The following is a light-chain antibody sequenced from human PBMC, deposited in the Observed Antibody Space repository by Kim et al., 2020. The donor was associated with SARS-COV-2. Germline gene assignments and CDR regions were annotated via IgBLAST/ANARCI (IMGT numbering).Light chain of an antibody. J-gene: IGLJ3*02. CDR3: NSRESGVNHVV. CDR1: SLRSYY. Sequence: AVGQTVRITGQGDSLRSYYASWYQQRPGHAPVLLIYDKNNRPTGIPDRFSGSSSGNTVSLTITGAQAEDEADYYCNSRESGVNHVVFGGGTRLTVL. V-gene: IGLV3-19*01. CDR2: DKN.